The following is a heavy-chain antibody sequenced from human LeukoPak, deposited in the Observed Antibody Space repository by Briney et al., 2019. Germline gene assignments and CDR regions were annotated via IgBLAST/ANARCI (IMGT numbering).Heavy chain of an antibody. V-gene: IGHV1-69*11. Sequence: ASVKVSCKASGGTFSSYAISWVRQAPGQGLEWMGRIIPILGTADYAQKFQGRVAITADDSTRMAYMELSSLRYEDTAVYYCAKLSHVQMELLPDAFDVWGQGTMVTVSS. J-gene: IGHJ3*01. CDR1: GGTFSSYA. CDR3: AKLSHVQMELLPDAFDV. CDR2: IIPILGTA. D-gene: IGHD1-1*01.